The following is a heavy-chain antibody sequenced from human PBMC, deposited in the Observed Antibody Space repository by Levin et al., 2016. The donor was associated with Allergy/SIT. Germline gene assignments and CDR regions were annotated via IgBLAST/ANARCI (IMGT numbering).Heavy chain of an antibody. J-gene: IGHJ4*02. Sequence: SETLSLTCAVYGGSFSGYYWSWIRQPPGKGLEWIGEINHSGSTNYNPSLKSRVTISVDTSKNQFSLKLSSVTAADTAVYYCARGANFDYWGQGTLVTVSS. CDR2: INHSGST. V-gene: IGHV4-34*01. D-gene: IGHD5-12*01. CDR1: GGSFSGYY. CDR3: ARGANFDY.